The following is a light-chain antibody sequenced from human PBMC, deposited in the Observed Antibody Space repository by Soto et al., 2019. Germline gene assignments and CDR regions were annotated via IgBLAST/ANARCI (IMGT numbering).Light chain of an antibody. V-gene: IGLV2-14*01. Sequence: QSALTHPASVSGSAGQSITISCTGTSSDVGGYNYVSWYQQHPGKAPKLMIYEVSNRPSGVSNRFSGSKSGNTASLTISGLQAEDEADYYCSSYTSSSTRVFGTGTKVTVL. CDR3: SSYTSSSTRV. CDR2: EVS. J-gene: IGLJ1*01. CDR1: SSDVGGYNY.